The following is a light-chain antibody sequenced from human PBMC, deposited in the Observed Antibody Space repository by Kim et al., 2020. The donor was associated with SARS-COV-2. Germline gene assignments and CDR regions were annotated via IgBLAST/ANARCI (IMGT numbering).Light chain of an antibody. CDR3: QHRSDWPIT. V-gene: IGKV3-11*01. CDR2: DSS. CDR1: QNINNH. Sequence: IVLTQSPATLSLSPGESATLSCGASQNINNHLAWYQHRPGQAPSLLIYDSSNRATGLPGRFSGRGSGTDFTLSISSLGPEDFAVYYCQHRSDWPITFGQGTRLEIK. J-gene: IGKJ5*01.